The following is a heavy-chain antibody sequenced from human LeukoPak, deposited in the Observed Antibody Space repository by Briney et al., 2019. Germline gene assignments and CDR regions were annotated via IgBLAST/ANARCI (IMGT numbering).Heavy chain of an antibody. D-gene: IGHD4-17*01. CDR2: INHSGYT. V-gene: IGHV4-34*01. CDR3: TRMTTGHDY. Sequence: SETLSLTCAVSGVSFDDYYWAWVRQTPGKGLEWIGEINHSGYTNDSPSLTSRVTLSIDTSRKQLSLNLRSVTVADAGTYYCTRMTTGHDYWGQGTLVTVSS. J-gene: IGHJ4*02. CDR1: GVSFDDYY.